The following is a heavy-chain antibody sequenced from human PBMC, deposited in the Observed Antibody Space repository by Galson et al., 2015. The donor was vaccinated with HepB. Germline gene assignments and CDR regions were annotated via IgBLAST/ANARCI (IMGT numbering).Heavy chain of an antibody. CDR3: ARRHYGDSSNYYYYYGMDV. Sequence: QSGAEVKKPGESLRISCKGSGYSFTSYWISWVRQMPGKGLEWMGRIDPSDSYTNYSPSFQGHVTISADKSISTAYLQWSSLKASDTAMYYCARRHYGDSSNYYYYYGMDVWGQGTTVTVSS. CDR1: GYSFTSYW. D-gene: IGHD4-17*01. V-gene: IGHV5-10-1*01. J-gene: IGHJ6*02. CDR2: IDPSDSYT.